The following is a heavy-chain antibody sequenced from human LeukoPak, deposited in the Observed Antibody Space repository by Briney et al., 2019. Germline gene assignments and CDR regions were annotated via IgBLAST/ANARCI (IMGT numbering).Heavy chain of an antibody. J-gene: IGHJ5*02. CDR2: IYHSGST. CDR1: GYSISSGYY. Sequence: SETLSLTCAVSGYSISSGYYCGWIRQPPGKGLEWIGSIYHSGSTYYNPSLKRRVTISVDTSKNQFSLKLSSVTAADTAVYYCARRGYYYDSSGNNWFDPWGQGTLVTVSS. CDR3: ARRGYYYDSSGNNWFDP. V-gene: IGHV4-38-2*01. D-gene: IGHD3-22*01.